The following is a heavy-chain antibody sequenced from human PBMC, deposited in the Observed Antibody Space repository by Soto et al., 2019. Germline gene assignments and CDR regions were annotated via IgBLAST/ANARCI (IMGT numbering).Heavy chain of an antibody. D-gene: IGHD2-21*01. J-gene: IGHJ4*02. Sequence: QVQLVESGGGVVQPGRSLRLACAASAFTFSIYTFHWVRQAPGKGLEWVAVISFDGSNKYYGDSVKGRFTISRDNSKNTLYLQMNSLRVEDTAVYYCARDYSTTAPFDYWGQGTLVSVSS. V-gene: IGHV3-30-3*01. CDR1: AFTFSIYT. CDR2: ISFDGSNK. CDR3: ARDYSTTAPFDY.